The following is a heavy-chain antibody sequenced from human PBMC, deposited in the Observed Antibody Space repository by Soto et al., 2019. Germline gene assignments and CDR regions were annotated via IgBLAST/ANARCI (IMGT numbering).Heavy chain of an antibody. CDR1: GFTFSAGN. D-gene: IGHD3-9*01. CDR2: ISHSDHVI. CDR3: ARFGHYFDNDDYWGVLDH. V-gene: IGHV3-11*01. J-gene: IGHJ5*02. Sequence: QVQLVESGGGLAKLEGSLRLSVAASGFTFSAGNMTWFRQPPGKGLGWFSYISHSDHVIKYADSVKGRFTISRDNTKKSVFLQMNSLRDEDTAVYYCARFGHYFDNDDYWGVLDHWGQGTLVTVSS.